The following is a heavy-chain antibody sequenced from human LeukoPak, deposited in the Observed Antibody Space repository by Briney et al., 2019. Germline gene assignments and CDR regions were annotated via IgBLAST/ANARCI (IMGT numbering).Heavy chain of an antibody. V-gene: IGHV1-18*01. CDR1: AYTFTIYG. CDR3: ATSPTTLAPHY. CDR2: ISAYNGNT. Sequence: ASVTVSCTSSAYTFTIYGISRVRQAPGQGLEWMGWISAYNGNTNYAQKLQGRVTMTTDTSTSTAYMELRSLRSDDTAVYYCATSPTTLAPHYWGQGTLVTVSS. J-gene: IGHJ4*02. D-gene: IGHD5-12*01.